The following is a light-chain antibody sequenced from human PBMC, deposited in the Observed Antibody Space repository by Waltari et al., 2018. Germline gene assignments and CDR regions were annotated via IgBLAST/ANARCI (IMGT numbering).Light chain of an antibody. CDR1: QRVLYSSDTKDY. Sequence: DIVMTQSPDSMAVSLGERATINCKSSQRVLYSSDTKDYLAWYQQRPGQSPTLLIYWAATRESGVPDRFSGSGSATDFTLTISSLQAEDVAVYYCQQYFDTPLTFAGGTKVEIK. CDR2: WAA. J-gene: IGKJ4*01. CDR3: QQYFDTPLT. V-gene: IGKV4-1*01.